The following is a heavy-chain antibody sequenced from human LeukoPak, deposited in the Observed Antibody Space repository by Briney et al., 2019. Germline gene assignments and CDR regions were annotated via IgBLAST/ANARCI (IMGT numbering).Heavy chain of an antibody. V-gene: IGHV3-23*01. D-gene: IGHD2-15*01. J-gene: IGHJ2*01. CDR3: AKSRHCSGGSCYLWGSFDL. Sequence: GGSLRLSCAASGFTFSHYAMNWVRQAPGKGLEWVSVVSRSGDSTYYADSVKGRFTISRDSSKNTLSLQMNSLRAGDTAVYYCAKSRHCSGGSCYLWGSFDLWGRGTLVTVSS. CDR2: VSRSGDST. CDR1: GFTFSHYA.